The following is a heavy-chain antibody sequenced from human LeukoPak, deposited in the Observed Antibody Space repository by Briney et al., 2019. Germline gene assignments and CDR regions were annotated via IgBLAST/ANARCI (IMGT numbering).Heavy chain of an antibody. V-gene: IGHV3-53*01. J-gene: IGHJ4*02. Sequence: GGSLRLPCAVSGFTVSSNYMTWVRQAPGQGLEWVSVIYSGGSIYYADSVKGRFTISRDISKNTVDLQLNSLRAEDTAVYYCASGKETSMAQGYWGQGTLVTVSS. D-gene: IGHD5-18*01. CDR1: GFTVSSNY. CDR3: ASGKETSMAQGY. CDR2: IYSGGSI.